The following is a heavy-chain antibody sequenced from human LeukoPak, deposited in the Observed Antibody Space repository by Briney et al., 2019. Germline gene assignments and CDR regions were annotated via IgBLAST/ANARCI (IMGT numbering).Heavy chain of an antibody. CDR1: GFTFSSYE. CDR3: ARLLVYNSGGEAFDH. Sequence: GGSLRLSCAASGFTFSSYEMNWVRQAPGKGLEWVSYISSSGSTIYYADSVKGRFTISRDNAKNSLYLQMNSLRAEDTAVYYCARLLVYNSGGEAFDHWGQGTLVTVSS. V-gene: IGHV3-48*03. J-gene: IGHJ4*02. CDR2: ISSSGSTI. D-gene: IGHD1-20*01.